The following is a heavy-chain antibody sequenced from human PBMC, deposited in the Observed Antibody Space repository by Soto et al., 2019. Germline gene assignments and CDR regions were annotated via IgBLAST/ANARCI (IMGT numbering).Heavy chain of an antibody. CDR1: GFTFSSSW. CDR2: INQDGSET. D-gene: IGHD2-2*01. CDR3: ARELIVGPAEYFQH. J-gene: IGHJ1*01. Sequence: EVQLVESGGGLVQPGGSLRLSCAASGFTFSSSWMSWVRPAPGKGLEWVANINQDGSETYYVDSVKGRLTISRDNAKNSLSLQMSSLRAEDTAVYYCARELIVGPAEYFQHWGQGTLVTVSS. V-gene: IGHV3-7*01.